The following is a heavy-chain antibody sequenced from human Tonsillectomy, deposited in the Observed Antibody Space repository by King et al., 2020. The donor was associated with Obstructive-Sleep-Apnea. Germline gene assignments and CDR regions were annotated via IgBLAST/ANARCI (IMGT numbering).Heavy chain of an antibody. CDR1: GFTFSTYG. J-gene: IGHJ6*02. CDR2: IWYDGSNK. Sequence: VQLVESGGGVVQPGRSLRLSCAASGFTFSTYGMHWVRQAPGKGLEGGAVIWYDGSNKHYADSVKGRFTISRDNSKNTLYLQMNSLRAEDTAVYYCARRSATMVRGTDYYGMDVWGQGTTVTVSS. D-gene: IGHD3-10*01. V-gene: IGHV3-33*01. CDR3: ARRSATMVRGTDYYGMDV.